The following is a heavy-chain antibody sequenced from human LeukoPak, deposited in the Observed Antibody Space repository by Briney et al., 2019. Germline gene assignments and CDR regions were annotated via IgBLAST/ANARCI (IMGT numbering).Heavy chain of an antibody. CDR1: GYTFTSYD. D-gene: IGHD3-3*01. J-gene: IGHJ6*02. CDR3: ARGLRFLEWFQYYYYGMDV. V-gene: IGHV1-8*01. CDR2: MNPNSGNT. Sequence: ASVKVSCKASGYTFTSYDINWVRQATGRGLEWMGWMNPNSGNTGYAQKFQGRVTMTRNTSISTAYMELSSLRSEDTAVYYCARGLRFLEWFQYYYYGMDVWGQGTTVTVSS.